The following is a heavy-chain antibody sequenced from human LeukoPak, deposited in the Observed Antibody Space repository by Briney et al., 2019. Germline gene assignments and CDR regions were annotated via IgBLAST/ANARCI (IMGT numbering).Heavy chain of an antibody. CDR1: GFTFSSYG. D-gene: IGHD3-22*01. CDR3: AKDGGYYYYDSSGYYLDAFDI. CDR2: ISYDGSNK. Sequence: GGSLRLSCAASGFTFSSYGMHWVRRAPGKGLEWVAVISYDGSNKYYADSVKGRFTISRDNSKNTLYLQMNSLRAEDTAVYYCAKDGGYYYYDSSGYYLDAFDIWGQGTMVTVSS. J-gene: IGHJ3*02. V-gene: IGHV3-30*18.